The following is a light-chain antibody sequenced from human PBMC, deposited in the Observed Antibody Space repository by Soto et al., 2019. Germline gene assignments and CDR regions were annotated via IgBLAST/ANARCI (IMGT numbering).Light chain of an antibody. CDR3: QRYNSAPRLA. CDR2: ATS. Sequence: DIQMTQSPSSLSASVGDRVTITCRASQGISNYLAWFQQKPGHTPKLLIHATSTLQSAVPSRFSGSGSWTEFTLTISSLQPEDGATYYCQRYNSAPRLAFGGGTKVEIK. V-gene: IGKV1-27*01. CDR1: QGISNY. J-gene: IGKJ4*01.